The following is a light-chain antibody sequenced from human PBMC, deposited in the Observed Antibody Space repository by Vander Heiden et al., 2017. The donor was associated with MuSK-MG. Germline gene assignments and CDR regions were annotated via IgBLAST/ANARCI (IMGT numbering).Light chain of an antibody. J-gene: IGKJ1*01. CDR1: QSVSSS. CDR2: GTS. V-gene: IGKV3-15*01. Sequence: DIVMTQSPATLSESPGERVTLSCRASQSVSSSLAWYQQKPGQAPRLLIYGTSTRATGIPARFSGSGSGTEFTLTISSLQSEDFAVYYCQQDGHWPRTFGQATKVEIK. CDR3: QQDGHWPRT.